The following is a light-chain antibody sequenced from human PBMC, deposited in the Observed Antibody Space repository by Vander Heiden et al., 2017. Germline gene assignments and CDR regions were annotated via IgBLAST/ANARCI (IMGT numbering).Light chain of an antibody. V-gene: IGKV1-9*01. J-gene: IGKJ1*01. CDR1: QGISSY. CDR3: QQLNSYPLT. Sequence: DIKLTQSPSFLSASVVYRVNLTCRASQGISSYLAWYQQKPGKAPKLLIYAASTLQSGVPSRFSGSGSGTEFTLAISSLQPEDFATYYCQQLNSYPLTFGQGTKVEIK. CDR2: AAS.